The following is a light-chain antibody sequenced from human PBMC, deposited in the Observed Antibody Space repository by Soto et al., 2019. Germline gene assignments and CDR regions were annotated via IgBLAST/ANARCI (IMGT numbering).Light chain of an antibody. V-gene: IGKV3-20*01. CDR1: QSVRSSF. J-gene: IGKJ4*01. CDR3: HQYGSSPLT. CDR2: GAS. Sequence: EIVLTQSPGTLSLSPGERATLSCRASQSVRSSFLAWYQQKPGQAPRLFIYGASSRAAGIPDRFSGSGSGTDFTLTISRLETEDFAVYYCHQYGSSPLTFGGGTKVEIK.